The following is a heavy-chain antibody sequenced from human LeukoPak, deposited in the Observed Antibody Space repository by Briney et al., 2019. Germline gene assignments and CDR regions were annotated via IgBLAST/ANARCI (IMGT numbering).Heavy chain of an antibody. Sequence: GGSLRLSCAASGFTFSSYGMHWVHQAPGKGLEWVAVIWYDGSNKYYADSVKGRFTISRDNSKNTLYLQMNSLRAEDTAVYYCARDPGIAVAGDYYYGMDVWGQGTTVTVSS. CDR2: IWYDGSNK. J-gene: IGHJ6*02. V-gene: IGHV3-33*01. D-gene: IGHD6-19*01. CDR3: ARDPGIAVAGDYYYGMDV. CDR1: GFTFSSYG.